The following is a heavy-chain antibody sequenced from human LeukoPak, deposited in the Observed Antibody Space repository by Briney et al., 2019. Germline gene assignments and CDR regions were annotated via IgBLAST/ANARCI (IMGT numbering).Heavy chain of an antibody. V-gene: IGHV3-7*01. CDR2: IKKDGRDK. CDR3: ARVDGHAHWFDP. J-gene: IGHJ5*02. CDR1: GFTFSSYW. Sequence: GGSLRLSCAASGFTFSSYWMSWVRQAPGKGREGVANIKKDGRDKYYEDSLNGRFTLSRDNAKNSLYLQMNSLRAEATAVYFCARVDGHAHWFDPWGQGTLVTVSS.